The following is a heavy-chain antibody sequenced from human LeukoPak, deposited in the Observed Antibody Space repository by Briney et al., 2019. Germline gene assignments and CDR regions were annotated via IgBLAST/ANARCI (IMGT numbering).Heavy chain of an antibody. Sequence: QAGGSLRLSCAASGFTFSSYWMSWVRQAPGKGREWVANIKQDGSEKYYVDSVKGRFNISRDNAKNSLYLQMNSLRAEDTAVYYCARDYYDSSGYYHVGYFDYWGQGTLVTVSS. V-gene: IGHV3-7*01. D-gene: IGHD3-22*01. CDR3: ARDYYDSSGYYHVGYFDY. CDR1: GFTFSSYW. J-gene: IGHJ4*02. CDR2: IKQDGSEK.